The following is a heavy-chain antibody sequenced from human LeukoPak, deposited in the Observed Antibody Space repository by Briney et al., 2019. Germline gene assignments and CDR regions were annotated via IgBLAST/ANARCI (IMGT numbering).Heavy chain of an antibody. V-gene: IGHV4-34*01. Sequence: SETLSLTCAVYGGSFSGYYWSWIRQPPGKGLEWIGEINHSGSTNYNPSLKSRVTISVDTSKNQFSLKLSSVTAADTAVYYCARTYCSSTSCYSFDYWGQGTLVTVSS. CDR1: GGSFSGYY. D-gene: IGHD2-2*02. J-gene: IGHJ4*02. CDR2: INHSGST. CDR3: ARTYCSSTSCYSFDY.